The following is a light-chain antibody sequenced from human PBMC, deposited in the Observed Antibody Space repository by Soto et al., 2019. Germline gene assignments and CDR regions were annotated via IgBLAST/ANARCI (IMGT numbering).Light chain of an antibody. J-gene: IGKJ1*01. CDR3: QQYGSSPRT. V-gene: IGKV1-39*01. CDR1: QTISTY. CDR2: DVS. Sequence: DIQMTQSPSSLSASVGDRITISCRASQTISTYLHWYQHKPGRAPRLLISDVSTLQSGVPGRFRGSGSGTDFTLTITRLEPEDFAVYFCQQYGSSPRTFGQGTKVDIK.